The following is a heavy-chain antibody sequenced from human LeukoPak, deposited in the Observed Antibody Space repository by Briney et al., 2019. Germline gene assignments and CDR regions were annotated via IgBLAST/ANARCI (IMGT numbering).Heavy chain of an antibody. J-gene: IGHJ4*02. CDR2: IIPILGIA. V-gene: IGHV1-69*04. CDR3: ARGPSDYYDSSGYYWAY. Sequence: ASVKVSCKASGGTFSSYAISWVRQAPGQGLEWMGRIIPILGIANYAQKFQGRVTITADKSTSTAYMELSSLRSEDTAVYYCARGPSDYYDSSGYYWAYWGQGTLVTVSS. CDR1: GGTFSSYA. D-gene: IGHD3-22*01.